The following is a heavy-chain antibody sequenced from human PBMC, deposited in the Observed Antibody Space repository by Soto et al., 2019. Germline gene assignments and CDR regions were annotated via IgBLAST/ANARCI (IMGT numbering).Heavy chain of an antibody. CDR1: GYTFTSYD. V-gene: IGHV1-8*01. CDR2: MNPNSGNT. D-gene: IGHD6-13*01. CDR3: ARGRSSSSWYYYYYYGMDV. Sequence: ASVKVSCKASGYTFTSYDINWVRQATGQGLEWMGWMNPNSGNTGYAQKFQGRVTMTRNTSISTSYMELSSLRSEDTAVYYCARGRSSSSWYYYYYYGMDVWGQGTTVTVSS. J-gene: IGHJ6*02.